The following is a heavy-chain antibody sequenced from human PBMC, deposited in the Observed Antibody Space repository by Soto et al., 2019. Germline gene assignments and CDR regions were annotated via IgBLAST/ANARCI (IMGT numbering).Heavy chain of an antibody. D-gene: IGHD3-9*01. CDR3: ALSYYDILTGYTVGYYYYGMDV. CDR1: GGSFSGYY. Sequence: SETLSLTCAVYGGSFSGYYWSWIRQPPGKGLEWIGEIKHSGSTNYNPSLKSRVTISVDTSKNQFSLKLSSVTAADTAVYYCALSYYDILTGYTVGYYYYGMDVWGQGTTVTVSS. J-gene: IGHJ6*02. CDR2: IKHSGST. V-gene: IGHV4-34*01.